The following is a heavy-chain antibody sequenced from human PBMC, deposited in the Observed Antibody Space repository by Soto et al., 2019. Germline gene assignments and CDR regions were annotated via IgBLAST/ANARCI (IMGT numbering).Heavy chain of an antibody. J-gene: IGHJ4*02. CDR3: AKGADGYVISSLDS. CDR2: ITGTASST. V-gene: IGHV3-23*01. CDR1: GFRFSDFA. Sequence: EVQLLESGGGFVQPGGSLRLSCAASGFRFSDFAMTWVRQAPGRGLEWVSAITGTASSTYYADSVKGRFTISRDNSKNTLYLQINTLRAEDTAIYYCAKGADGYVISSLDSWCQGTLVSVSS. D-gene: IGHD5-12*01.